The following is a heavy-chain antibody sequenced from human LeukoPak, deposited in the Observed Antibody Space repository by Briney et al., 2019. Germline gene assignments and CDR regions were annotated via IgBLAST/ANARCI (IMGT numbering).Heavy chain of an antibody. CDR2: IYSGDST. D-gene: IGHD3-10*01. Sequence: PGGSLRLSCVASGFTFTTYAMTWVRQAPGKGLEWVSVIYSGDSTYYADSVKGRFTISRDNSKNTLYLQMNSLRAEDTAVYYCAGGAGPSKDAFDIWGQGTMVTVSS. CDR1: GFTFTTYA. CDR3: AGGAGPSKDAFDI. J-gene: IGHJ3*02. V-gene: IGHV3-23*03.